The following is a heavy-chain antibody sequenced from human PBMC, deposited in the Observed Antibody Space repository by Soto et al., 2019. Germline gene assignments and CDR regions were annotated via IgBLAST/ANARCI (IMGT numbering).Heavy chain of an antibody. CDR3: ARDPSSGGYCPGPCFDH. CDR1: GGSISSGDYY. V-gene: IGHV4-30-4*01. CDR2: ISYTGST. D-gene: IGHD2-21*01. Sequence: QVQLQESGPGLVKPSQTLSLTCTVSGGSISSGDYYWSWIRQPPGKGLECIGYISYTGSTYYNPSLKSRVTMSVDTSKNQSSLKWGSVTAADTAGYYCARDPSSGGYCPGPCFDHWGQGTQVTVSS. J-gene: IGHJ4*02.